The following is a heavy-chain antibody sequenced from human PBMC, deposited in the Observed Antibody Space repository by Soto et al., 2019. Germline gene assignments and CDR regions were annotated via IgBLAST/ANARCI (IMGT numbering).Heavy chain of an antibody. CDR2: IIPIFGTA. V-gene: IGHV1-69*06. Sequence: SVKVSCKASGGTFSSYAISWVRQAPGQGLEWMGGIIPIFGTANYAQKFQGRVTITADKSTSTAYMELSSLRSEDTAVYYCARSLRFLEWSPSGSYYYGMDVWGQGTTVTVSS. CDR1: GGTFSSYA. J-gene: IGHJ6*02. CDR3: ARSLRFLEWSPSGSYYYGMDV. D-gene: IGHD3-3*01.